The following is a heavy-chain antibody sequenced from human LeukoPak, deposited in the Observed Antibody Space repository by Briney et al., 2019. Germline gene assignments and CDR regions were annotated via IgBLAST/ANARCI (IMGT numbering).Heavy chain of an antibody. Sequence: GESLKISCKGSGYSFTNYWIGWVRQMPGKGLGWMGIIYPGDSDTRYSPSFQGQVTISADKSISTAYLQWSSLKASDTAMYYCASLVAPAGPYAYWGQRTLVTVSS. CDR3: ASLVAPAGPYAY. D-gene: IGHD6-13*01. V-gene: IGHV5-51*01. CDR2: IYPGDSDT. J-gene: IGHJ4*02. CDR1: GYSFTNYW.